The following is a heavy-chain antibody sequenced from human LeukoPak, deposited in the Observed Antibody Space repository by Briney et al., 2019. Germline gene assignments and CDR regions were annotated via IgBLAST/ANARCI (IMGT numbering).Heavy chain of an antibody. CDR3: ARDVFCGGDCYSPKCN. D-gene: IGHD2-21*02. J-gene: IGHJ4*02. CDR2: INEDGSEK. CDR1: GFTFRSYW. V-gene: IGHV3-7*01. Sequence: GGSLRLSCAPSGFTFRSYWMSWVRQAPGKGLEWVANINEDGSEKYYVDSVKGRFTISRDNAENSLFLQLNSLRAEDTAVYYCARDVFCGGDCYSPKCNWGQGTLVTVSS.